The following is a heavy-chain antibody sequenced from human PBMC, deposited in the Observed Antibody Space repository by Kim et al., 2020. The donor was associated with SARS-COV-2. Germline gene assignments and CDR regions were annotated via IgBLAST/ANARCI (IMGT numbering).Heavy chain of an antibody. V-gene: IGHV3-23*01. J-gene: IGHJ4*02. D-gene: IGHD1-26*01. CDR3: AKDLVSDDGWDLDY. Sequence: ADSVRGRFTISRDNSRSTLFLQLNGLRVEDTAVYYCAKDLVSDDGWDLDYWGRGTPVTVSS.